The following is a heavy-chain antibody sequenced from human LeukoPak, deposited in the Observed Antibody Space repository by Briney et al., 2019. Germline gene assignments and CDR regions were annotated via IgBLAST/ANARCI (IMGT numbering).Heavy chain of an antibody. D-gene: IGHD6-19*01. V-gene: IGHV3-7*03. CDR3: LNNDGWFHLAQ. CDR1: GFNFRDHW. Sequence: GGSLRFSCAVSGFNFRDHWMDWVRQAPGKGLQWVGHIKNDGSETYYLDSLKGGFRISRDNTNNALYLQMNSLRVEDTAVYYCLNNDGWFHLAQWGQGTLVTVSS. CDR2: IKNDGSET. J-gene: IGHJ4*02.